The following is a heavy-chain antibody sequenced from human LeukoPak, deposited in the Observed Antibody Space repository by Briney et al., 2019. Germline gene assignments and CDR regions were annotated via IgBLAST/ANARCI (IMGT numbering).Heavy chain of an antibody. D-gene: IGHD6-13*01. CDR3: ARRSYTGYSSSWSSDYDY. V-gene: IGHV1-2*02. CDR2: INPNSGGT. J-gene: IGHJ4*02. Sequence: ASVKVSCKASGYTFTGYYMQWVRQAPGQGLEWMGWINPNSGGTNYAQKFQGRVTMTRDTSISTAYMELSRLRSDDTAVYYCARRSYTGYSSSWSSDYDYWGQGTLVTVSS. CDR1: GYTFTGYY.